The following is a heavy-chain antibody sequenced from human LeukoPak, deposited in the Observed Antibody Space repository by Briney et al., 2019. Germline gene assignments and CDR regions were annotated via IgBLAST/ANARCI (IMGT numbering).Heavy chain of an antibody. D-gene: IGHD3-3*01. V-gene: IGHV1-18*01. Sequence: PSVKVSCKASGYRFTSYGISWVRQAPGQGLEWMGWISGYNGKTNYAQKVQGRITITTDTSTNTAYLELRSLRSDDTAVYYCARDRNLEWLFFDPWGQGTLVTVSS. CDR2: ISGYNGKT. CDR1: GYRFTSYG. CDR3: ARDRNLEWLFFDP. J-gene: IGHJ5*02.